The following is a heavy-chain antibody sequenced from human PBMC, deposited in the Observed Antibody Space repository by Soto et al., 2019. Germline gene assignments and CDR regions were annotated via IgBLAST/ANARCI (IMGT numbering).Heavy chain of an antibody. V-gene: IGHV1-8*01. Sequence: QVQLVQSGAEVKKPGASVKVSCKASGYTFTSYDINWVRQATGQGFEYLGWMNPNSGNTGYVKKFQGRVTMNRHTSMTRAYIELSSLRHEDTAVYYCARGIKYGGYSRWFGPWGPGTLVTVSS. CDR2: MNPNSGNT. CDR3: ARGIKYGGYSRWFGP. D-gene: IGHD4-17*01. CDR1: GYTFTSYD. J-gene: IGHJ5*02.